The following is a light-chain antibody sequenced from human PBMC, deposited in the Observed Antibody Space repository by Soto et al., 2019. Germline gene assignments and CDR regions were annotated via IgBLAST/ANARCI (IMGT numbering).Light chain of an antibody. CDR1: QNVNTN. CDR2: GAS. Sequence: EVGRTQSPATLSVSPGDRATLSCRASQNVNTNLAWYQQQPGQAPRLLIFGASTWATGIPARFSGSGSGTEFTLTISRLQPEDFAVYCCQQYNNWPLTFGGGTKVDIK. V-gene: IGKV3-15*01. J-gene: IGKJ4*01. CDR3: QQYNNWPLT.